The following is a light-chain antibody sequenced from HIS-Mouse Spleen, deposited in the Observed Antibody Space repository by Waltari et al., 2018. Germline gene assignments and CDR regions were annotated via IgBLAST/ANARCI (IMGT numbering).Light chain of an antibody. Sequence: QSALTQPASVSGSPGQSLTISCTGTSSDVGTYNLVSWYQQSPGKAPKLMIYEVSKRPSGVSNRFSGSKSGNTASLTISGLQAEDEADYYCCSYAGSSTYWVFGGGTKLTVL. J-gene: IGLJ3*02. CDR3: CSYAGSSTYWV. CDR2: EVS. CDR1: SSDVGTYNL. V-gene: IGLV2-23*02.